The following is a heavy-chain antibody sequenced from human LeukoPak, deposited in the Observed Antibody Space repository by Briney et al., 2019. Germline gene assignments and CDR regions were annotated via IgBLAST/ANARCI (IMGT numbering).Heavy chain of an antibody. J-gene: IGHJ4*02. CDR1: GGTFSSYA. Sequence: ASVKVSCKASGGTFSSYAISWVRQAPGQGLEWMGGIIPIFGTANYAQKFQGRVTITADESTSTAYMELRSLRSDDTAVYYCARVIWYSSSWYGDYWGQGTLVTVSS. CDR2: IIPIFGTA. V-gene: IGHV1-69*13. D-gene: IGHD6-13*01. CDR3: ARVIWYSSSWYGDY.